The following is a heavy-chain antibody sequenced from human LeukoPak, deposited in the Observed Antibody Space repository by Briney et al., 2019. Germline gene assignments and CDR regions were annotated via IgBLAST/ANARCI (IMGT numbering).Heavy chain of an antibody. Sequence: GGSLRLSCAASGFTFSSYAMSWVRQAPGKGLEWVSAISGSGGSTYYADSVKGRFTISRDNSKNTLYLQMNSLRAEDTAVYYCASTYCSSTSCPLNFDYWGQGTLVTVSS. V-gene: IGHV3-23*01. CDR1: GFTFSSYA. D-gene: IGHD2-2*01. CDR2: ISGSGGST. J-gene: IGHJ4*02. CDR3: ASTYCSSTSCPLNFDY.